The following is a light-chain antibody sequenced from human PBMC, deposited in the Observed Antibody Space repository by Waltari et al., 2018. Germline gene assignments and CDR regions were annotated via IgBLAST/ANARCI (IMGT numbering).Light chain of an antibody. CDR1: QDVNEY. J-gene: IGKJ4*01. CDR2: DAS. Sequence: EIVLTQSPATLSLSPGQRAALSGRASQDVNEYIAWYQQKPGQPPRLLIYDASKRATGIPAMFSGSGSGTDFTLTISTLEPEDFGVYYCQQRYAFGGGTKVEI. V-gene: IGKV3-11*01. CDR3: QQRYA.